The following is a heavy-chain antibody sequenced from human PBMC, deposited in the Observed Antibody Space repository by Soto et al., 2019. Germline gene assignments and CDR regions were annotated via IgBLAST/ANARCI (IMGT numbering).Heavy chain of an antibody. Sequence: EVQLVESGGGLVQPGGSLRLSFAASGLTFGNYGMNWVGKAPGKGLEGVANIKQDGSEKYFVDSVKGRFTISRDNAKNSLYLQMNSLRAEDTAVYYCARDLGRTAAGYYYYYAMDVWGQGTTVTVSS. CDR1: GLTFGNYG. CDR3: ARDLGRTAAGYYYYYAMDV. D-gene: IGHD2-2*01. CDR2: IKQDGSEK. V-gene: IGHV3-7*01. J-gene: IGHJ6*02.